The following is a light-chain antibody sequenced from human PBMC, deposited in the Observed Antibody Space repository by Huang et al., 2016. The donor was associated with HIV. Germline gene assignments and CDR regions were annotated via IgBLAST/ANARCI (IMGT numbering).Light chain of an antibody. CDR2: GPS. CDR1: PAFSDTL. Sequence: VLTQSPGILSLSPGERATLSCRARPAFSDTLLAWYQQQPGQAPRLLIYGPSTRAPGIPDRFSGSGSATDFTLTISGLEAEDFAIYYCQHYDRSPTWTFGQGTTVEIK. CDR3: QHYDRSPTWT. J-gene: IGKJ1*01. V-gene: IGKV3-20*01.